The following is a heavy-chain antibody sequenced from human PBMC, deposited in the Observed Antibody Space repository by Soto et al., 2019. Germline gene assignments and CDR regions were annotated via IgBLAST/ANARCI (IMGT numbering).Heavy chain of an antibody. V-gene: IGHV3-23*01. D-gene: IGHD2-2*01. Sequence: EVHLLESGGGLVQPGGSLRLSCAGSGFTFINYAMNWVRQAPGKGLEWVSSISGGGDATFFADSVRGRFTISRDNSKNTVTLQMNSLVVDDTAVYYCARKILGSTSRPNYWYFDLWGRGTLVTVSS. CDR1: GFTFINYA. CDR2: ISGGGDAT. J-gene: IGHJ2*01. CDR3: ARKILGSTSRPNYWYFDL.